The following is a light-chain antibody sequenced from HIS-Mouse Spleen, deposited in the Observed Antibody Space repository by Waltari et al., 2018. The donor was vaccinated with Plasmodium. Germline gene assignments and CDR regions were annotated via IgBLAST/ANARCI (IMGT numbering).Light chain of an antibody. CDR1: GSDAAALTY. CDR2: DVS. J-gene: IGLJ3*02. Sequence: QSALTQPRSVSGSPGQSATISCTGTGSDAAALTYVSWYQQHPGKAPNIMIYDVSKRPSGVPDRFSGSKSGNTASLTISGLQAEDEADYYCCSYAGSYTWVFGGGTKLTVL. V-gene: IGLV2-11*01. CDR3: CSYAGSYTWV.